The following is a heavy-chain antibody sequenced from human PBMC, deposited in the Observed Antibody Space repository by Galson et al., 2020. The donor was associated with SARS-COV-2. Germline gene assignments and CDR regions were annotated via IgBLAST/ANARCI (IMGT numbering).Heavy chain of an antibody. CDR2: VKSKTDGGTT. J-gene: IGHJ4*02. Sequence: GGSLRLSCAASGFAFSEAWMNWVRQAPGKGLEWVGRVKSKTDGGTTDYAVPLKGRFTISRDDSKNSVYLHMSSLKTEDTAMYYCTTELPLDYWGRGTQVTVSS. CDR3: TTELPLDY. V-gene: IGHV3-15*01. D-gene: IGHD2-21*02. CDR1: GFAFSEAW.